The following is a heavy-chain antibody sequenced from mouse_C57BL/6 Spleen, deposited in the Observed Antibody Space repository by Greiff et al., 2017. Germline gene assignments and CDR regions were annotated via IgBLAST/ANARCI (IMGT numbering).Heavy chain of an antibody. D-gene: IGHD2-3*01. CDR1: GYTFTDYE. J-gene: IGHJ4*01. Sequence: QVQLQQSGAELVRPGASVTLSCKASGYTFTDYEMHWVKQTPVHGLEWIGAIDPETGGTAYNQKFKGKAILTADKSSSAAYMELRSLTSDDSAVYYCTKDGCAMDYWGQGTSVAVSS. CDR2: IDPETGGT. V-gene: IGHV1-15*01. CDR3: TKDGCAMDY.